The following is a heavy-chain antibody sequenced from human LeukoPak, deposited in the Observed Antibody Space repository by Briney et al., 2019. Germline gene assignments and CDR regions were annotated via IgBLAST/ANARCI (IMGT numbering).Heavy chain of an antibody. CDR1: GFTFSSYA. J-gene: IGHJ5*02. CDR2: ISGSGGST. V-gene: IGHV3-23*01. Sequence: GGSLRLSCAASGFTFSSYAMSWVRQAPGKGLEWVSAISGSGGSTYYADSVKGRFTISRDNSKNTLYLQMDSLRAEDTAVYYCAKDETIYDFWSGYNNWFDPWGQGTLVTVSS. D-gene: IGHD3-3*01. CDR3: AKDETIYDFWSGYNNWFDP.